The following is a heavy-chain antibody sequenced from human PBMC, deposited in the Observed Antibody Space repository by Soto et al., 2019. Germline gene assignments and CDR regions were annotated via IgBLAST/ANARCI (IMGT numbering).Heavy chain of an antibody. CDR2: IYHSGST. D-gene: IGHD3-22*01. Sequence: SETLSLTCAVSGGSISSGGYSWSWIRQPPGKGLEWIGYIYHSGSTYYNPSLKSRVTISVDRSKNQFSLQLSSVTAADTAVYYCARGTYFYDSSGYYYAPVFDYWGQGTLVTISS. CDR1: GGSISSGGYS. V-gene: IGHV4-30-2*01. J-gene: IGHJ4*02. CDR3: ARGTYFYDSSGYYYAPVFDY.